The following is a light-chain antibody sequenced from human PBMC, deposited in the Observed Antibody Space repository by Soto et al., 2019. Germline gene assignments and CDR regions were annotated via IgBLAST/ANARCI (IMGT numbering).Light chain of an antibody. V-gene: IGKV1-39*01. CDR1: QSISSY. Sequence: DLQMTQSPSSLSASVGDRVTITCRASQSISSYLNWYQQKPGKAPKLLIYAASSLQSGVPSRFSGGGSGTDFTLTISSLQPEDFATYYCQQSYNTPLTFGGGTKVEIK. J-gene: IGKJ4*01. CDR2: AAS. CDR3: QQSYNTPLT.